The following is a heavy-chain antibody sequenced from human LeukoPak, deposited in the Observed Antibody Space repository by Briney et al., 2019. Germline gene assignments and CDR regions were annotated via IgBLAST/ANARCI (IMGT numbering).Heavy chain of an antibody. CDR2: ISNSGTAI. CDR3: ARSHRSFASGSGDY. CDR1: GFTVTTNY. Sequence: GGSLRLSCAASGFTVTTNYMSWVRQAPGKGLEWVSYISNSGTAIYYADSVKGRFSISRDNAKNSLFLQTNSLRDEDTAVYFCARSHRSFASGSGDYWGQGTLVTVSS. D-gene: IGHD3-10*01. V-gene: IGHV3-11*01. J-gene: IGHJ4*02.